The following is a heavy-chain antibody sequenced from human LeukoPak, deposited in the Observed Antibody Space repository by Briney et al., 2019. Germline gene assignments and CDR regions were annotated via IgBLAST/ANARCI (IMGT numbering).Heavy chain of an antibody. Sequence: GGSLRLSCAASGFTFSSYAMHWVRQAPGKGLEWVAVISYDGSNKYYADSVKGRFTISRDNSKNTLYLQMNSLRAEDTAVYYCAREVAVAGSFQHWGQGTLVTVSS. CDR2: ISYDGSNK. V-gene: IGHV3-30*04. CDR3: AREVAVAGSFQH. J-gene: IGHJ1*01. CDR1: GFTFSSYA. D-gene: IGHD6-19*01.